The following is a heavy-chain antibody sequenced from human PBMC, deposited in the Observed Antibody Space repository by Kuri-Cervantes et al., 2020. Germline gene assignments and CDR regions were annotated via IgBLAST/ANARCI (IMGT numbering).Heavy chain of an antibody. CDR2: TYYRSEWYS. CDR1: GDSVSSKSAA. V-gene: IGHV6-1*01. J-gene: IGHJ4*02. Sequence: SETLSLTCAIFGDSVSSKSAAWNWIRQSPSRGLEWLGRTYYRSEWYSDYAVSVKSRITINPDTSKNQFSLKLSSVTAADTAVYYCARSLAGTQFVLDYWGQGNLVTVSS. CDR3: ARSLAGTQFVLDY. D-gene: IGHD1-26*01.